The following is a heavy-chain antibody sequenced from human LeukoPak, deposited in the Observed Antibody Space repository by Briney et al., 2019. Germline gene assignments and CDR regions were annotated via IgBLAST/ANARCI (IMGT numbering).Heavy chain of an antibody. D-gene: IGHD1-26*01. CDR3: ARVGVTYSIVGASSY. Sequence: PGVSLRLSCAASGFTFSDYYTSWIRQAPGKGLGWVSYISSSGSTIYYADSVKGRFTISRDNAKNSLYLQMNSLRAEDTAVYYCARVGVTYSIVGASSYWGQGTLVTVSS. CDR1: GFTFSDYY. V-gene: IGHV3-11*01. CDR2: ISSSGSTI. J-gene: IGHJ4*02.